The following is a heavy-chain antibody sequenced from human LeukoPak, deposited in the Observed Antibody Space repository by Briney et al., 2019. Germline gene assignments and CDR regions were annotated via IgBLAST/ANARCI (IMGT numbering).Heavy chain of an antibody. D-gene: IGHD6-13*01. CDR2: IKQDGSEK. J-gene: IGHJ4*02. V-gene: IGHV3-7*01. CDR3: ARGSGITAGGTDY. Sequence: TGGSLRLSCAASGFTFSSHWMSWVRQAPGKGLEWVANIKQDGSEKYYVDSVKGRFTISRDNAKNSLYLQMNSLRAEETAVYYCARGSGITAGGTDYWGQGTLVTVSA. CDR1: GFTFSSHW.